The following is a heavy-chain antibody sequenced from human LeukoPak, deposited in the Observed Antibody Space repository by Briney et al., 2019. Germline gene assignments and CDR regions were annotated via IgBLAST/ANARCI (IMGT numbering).Heavy chain of an antibody. D-gene: IGHD2-2*01. V-gene: IGHV1-2*02. CDR2: INPNSGGT. Sequence: WASVKVPCKASGYTFTGYYMHWVRQAPGQGLEWMGWINPNSGGTNYAQKFQGRVTMTRDTSISTAYMELSRLRSDDTAVYYCARSPYCSSTSCYPEDWFDPWGQGTLVTVSS. CDR1: GYTFTGYY. CDR3: ARSPYCSSTSCYPEDWFDP. J-gene: IGHJ5*02.